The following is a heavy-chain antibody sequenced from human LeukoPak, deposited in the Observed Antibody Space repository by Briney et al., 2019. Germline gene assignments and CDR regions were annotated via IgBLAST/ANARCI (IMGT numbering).Heavy chain of an antibody. V-gene: IGHV3-74*01. CDR1: GFTVSSNY. J-gene: IGHJ4*02. D-gene: IGHD3-10*01. CDR3: VRGSAAGDY. Sequence: PGGSLRLSCAASGFTVSSNYISWVRQAPGKGLVWVSRINSDGSSASYADSVKGRFTMSRDNAKNTLYLQMNSLRAEDTAVYYCVRGSAAGDYWGQGTLVTVSS. CDR2: INSDGSSA.